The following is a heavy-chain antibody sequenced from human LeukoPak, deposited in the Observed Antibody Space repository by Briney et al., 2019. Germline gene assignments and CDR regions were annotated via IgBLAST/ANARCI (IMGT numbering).Heavy chain of an antibody. CDR3: ARATGDAFDI. D-gene: IGHD1-1*01. Sequence: PGGSLRLSCAASGFTFSSYDMHWVRQATGKGLEWVSAIGTVGDTYYPGSVKGRFTISGENAKNSLYLQMNSLRAGDTAVYYCARATGDAFDIWGQGTMVTVSS. V-gene: IGHV3-13*01. CDR1: GFTFSSYD. J-gene: IGHJ3*02. CDR2: IGTVGDT.